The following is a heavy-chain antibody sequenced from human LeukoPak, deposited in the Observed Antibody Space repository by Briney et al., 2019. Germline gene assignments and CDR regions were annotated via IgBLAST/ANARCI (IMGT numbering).Heavy chain of an antibody. Sequence: ASVKVSCKASGYTFTSYGISWVRQAPGQGLEWMGWISAYNGNTNYAQKLQGRVTMTTDISTSTAYMELRSLRSDDTAVYYCARGPLNEQQLVTIYFQHGARAPWSPSPQ. CDR1: GYTFTSYG. V-gene: IGHV1-18*01. J-gene: IGHJ1*01. CDR2: ISAYNGNT. CDR3: ARGPLNEQQLVTIYFQH. D-gene: IGHD6-13*01.